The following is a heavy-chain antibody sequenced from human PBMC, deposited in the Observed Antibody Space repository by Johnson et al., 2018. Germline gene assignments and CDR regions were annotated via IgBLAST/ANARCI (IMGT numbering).Heavy chain of an antibody. CDR1: GGSISSYY. CDR3: ARARYFGRTLYYYYGMDV. J-gene: IGHJ6*02. V-gene: IGHV4-4*07. CDR2: IYTSGST. Sequence: QVQLQESGPGLVKPSETLSLTCTVSGGSISSYYWSWIRQPAGKGLEWIGRIYTSGSTNYNPSLKSRVTMSVATSKNQFSLKLSSGTAADLAVYYCARARYFGRTLYYYYGMDVWGQGTTVTVSS. D-gene: IGHD3/OR15-3a*01.